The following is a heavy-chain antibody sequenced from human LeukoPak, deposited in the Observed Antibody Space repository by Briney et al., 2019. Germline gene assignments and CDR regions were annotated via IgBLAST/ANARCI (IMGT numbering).Heavy chain of an antibody. V-gene: IGHV3-21*01. CDR1: GFTFSRYS. CDR3: AREFSTIENFDY. D-gene: IGHD3-3*02. CDR2: IYFTGNHI. J-gene: IGHJ4*02. Sequence: PGGSLRLSCVTSGFTFSRYSMRWVRQAPGKGLEWVSSIYFTGNHISYADSVKGRFTISRDNAKNSLYLQMNSLRAEDTAVYYCAREFSTIENFDYWGQGTLVAVSS.